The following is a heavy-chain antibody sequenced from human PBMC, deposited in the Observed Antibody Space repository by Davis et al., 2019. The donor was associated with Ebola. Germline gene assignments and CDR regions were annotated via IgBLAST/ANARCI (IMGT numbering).Heavy chain of an antibody. J-gene: IGHJ5*02. D-gene: IGHD3-22*01. CDR2: IIPIFGTA. CDR3: ARSHHYYDSSGYYL. V-gene: IGHV1-69*06. CDR1: GGTFSSYA. Sequence: SVKVSCKASGGTFSSYAISWVRQAPGQGLEWMGGIIPIFGTANYTQKFQGRVTITADKSTSTAYMELSSLRSEDTAVYYCARSHHYYDSSGYYLWGQGTLVTVSS.